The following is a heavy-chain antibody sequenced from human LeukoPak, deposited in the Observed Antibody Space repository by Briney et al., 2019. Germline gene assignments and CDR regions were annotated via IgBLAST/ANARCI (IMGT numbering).Heavy chain of an antibody. V-gene: IGHV4-39*01. J-gene: IGHJ5*02. CDR3: ARHHRQWLPPNLFDP. Sequence: SETLSLTCTVSIGSSSSRNYYWGWIRQPPGKGLEWIGSIYYSVNTYYNPSLKSRVTIFVDTSKNQFSLKLSSLTAADPAIFYCARHHRQWLPPNLFDPWGQGTLVTVSS. CDR1: IGSSSSRNYY. CDR2: IYYSVNT. D-gene: IGHD6-19*01.